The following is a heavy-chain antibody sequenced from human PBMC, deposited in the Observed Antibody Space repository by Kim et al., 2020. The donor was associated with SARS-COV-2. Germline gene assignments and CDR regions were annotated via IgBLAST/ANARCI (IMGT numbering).Heavy chain of an antibody. CDR2: FSYSGCI. D-gene: IGHD2-15*01. Sequence: SETLSLTCTVSGDSIRSSRYYWGWIRQPPGKGLEWIGSFSYSGCIHYNLSLKSRVIISADTSKNQLSLTLSSVTVADTAAYYCASGSKGLSSSDFYVCG. V-gene: IGHV4-39*07. CDR1: GDSIRSSRYY. J-gene: IGHJ6*02. CDR3: ASGSKGLSSSDFYV.